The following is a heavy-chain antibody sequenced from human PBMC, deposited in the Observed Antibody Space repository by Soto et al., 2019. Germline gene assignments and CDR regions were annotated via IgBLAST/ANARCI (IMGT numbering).Heavy chain of an antibody. CDR3: AKGAYTYGFSSDY. V-gene: IGHV3-23*01. CDR1: GFTFGSYA. CDR2: ISGSGGTT. Sequence: EVQLLESGGGLVQPGGSLRLSCAASGFTFGSYAMTWVRQVPGKGLEWVSAISGSGGTTYHADSVKGRFTISRDNSKNTLYLQMNSLRAEDTAVYYCAKGAYTYGFSSDYWGQGTLVTVSS. J-gene: IGHJ4*02. D-gene: IGHD5-18*01.